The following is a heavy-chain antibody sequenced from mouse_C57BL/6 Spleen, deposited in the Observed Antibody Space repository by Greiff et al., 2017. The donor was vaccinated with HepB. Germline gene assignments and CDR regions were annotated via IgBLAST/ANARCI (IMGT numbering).Heavy chain of an antibody. CDR1: GYTFTSYW. CDR2: INPSNGGT. J-gene: IGHJ4*01. CDR3: ARLDYGSSGYYAMDD. D-gene: IGHD1-1*01. V-gene: IGHV1-53*01. Sequence: QVQLQQPGTELVKPGASVKLSCKASGYTFTSYWMHWVKQRPGQGLEWIGNINPSNGGTNYNEKFKSKATLTVDKSSSTAYMQLSSLTSEDSAVYYCARLDYGSSGYYAMDDWGQGTSVTVAS.